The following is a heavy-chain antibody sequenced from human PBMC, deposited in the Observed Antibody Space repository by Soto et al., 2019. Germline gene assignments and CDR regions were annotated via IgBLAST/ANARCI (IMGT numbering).Heavy chain of an antibody. V-gene: IGHV1-18*01. J-gene: IGHJ4*02. CDR1: GDTFASFG. Sequence: EASVKVSCKASGDTFASFGFSWVRQAPGQGLEWLGWISAYNGNTHYAQKVRDRVTLTTDTSTNTAYMELRSLTSDDTAVYYCARDQESITDRILQYWGQGTRVTV. CDR2: ISAYNGNT. CDR3: ARDQESITDRILQY. D-gene: IGHD3-10*01.